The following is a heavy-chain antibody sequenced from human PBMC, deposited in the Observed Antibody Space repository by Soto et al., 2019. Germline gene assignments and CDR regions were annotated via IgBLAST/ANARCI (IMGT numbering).Heavy chain of an antibody. CDR3: ARRYFDWSALDY. Sequence: SETLSLTCTVSGDSISSYYWSWIRQPTGKGLEWIGYIFYTGSTNYNPSLKSRVTILVDTSKNQFSLKLNSVTAADTAVYYCARRYFDWSALDYWGQGALVTVSS. CDR2: IFYTGST. V-gene: IGHV4-59*08. CDR1: GDSISSYY. J-gene: IGHJ4*02. D-gene: IGHD3-9*01.